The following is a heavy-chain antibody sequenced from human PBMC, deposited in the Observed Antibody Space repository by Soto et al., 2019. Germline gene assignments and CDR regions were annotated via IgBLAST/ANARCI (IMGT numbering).Heavy chain of an antibody. CDR3: ARDPRTARASAMDV. Sequence: HPGGSLRLSCAASGFIFSNFGMHWVRQAPGKGLEWVAGVWYDGSNGVSADSVRGRLTISRDNSKNTLYLQMTSLRAEDTAVYYCARDPRTARASAMDVWGQGTTVTVSS. CDR1: GFIFSNFG. V-gene: IGHV3-33*01. D-gene: IGHD6-6*01. CDR2: VWYDGSNG. J-gene: IGHJ6*02.